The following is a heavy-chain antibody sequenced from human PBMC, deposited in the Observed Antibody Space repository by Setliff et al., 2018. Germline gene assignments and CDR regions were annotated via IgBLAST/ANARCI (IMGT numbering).Heavy chain of an antibody. CDR1: GFTFSSYS. Sequence: GGSLRLSCAASGFTFSSYSMNWVRQAPGKGLEWVSYISSSSSTIYYADSVKGRFTISRDNAKNSLYLQMNSLRAEDTAVYYCARVAFANWCFDLWGRGTLCTVSS. V-gene: IGHV3-48*01. J-gene: IGHJ2*01. CDR3: ARVAFANWCFDL. CDR2: ISSSSSTI.